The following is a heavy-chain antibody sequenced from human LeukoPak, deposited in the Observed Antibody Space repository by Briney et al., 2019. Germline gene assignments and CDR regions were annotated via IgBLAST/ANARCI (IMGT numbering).Heavy chain of an antibody. D-gene: IGHD5-18*01. V-gene: IGHV1-8*01. J-gene: IGHJ6*02. CDR3: ARVNTAMVTWYRYYSYGMDV. CDR2: MNPNSDNT. Sequence: ASVKVSCKASGYTFTSYDINWVRQATGQGLEWMGWMNPNSDNTGYAQKLQGRVTMTRNTSISSAYMELSSLRSEDTAVYYCARVNTAMVTWYRYYSYGMDVWGQGTTVTVSS. CDR1: GYTFTSYD.